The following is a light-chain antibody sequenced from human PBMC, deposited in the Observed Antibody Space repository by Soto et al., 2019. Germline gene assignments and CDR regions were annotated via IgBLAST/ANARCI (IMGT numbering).Light chain of an antibody. CDR3: FSHSDNNPLYV. J-gene: IGLJ1*01. CDR2: QVS. CDR1: SSDVGGHDY. V-gene: IGLV2-14*03. Sequence: SVLTQPASVSGSPGQSITISCSGTSSDVGGHDYVSWYQQHPGKAPKLTIFQVSRRPSGVSNRFSASKSGNTASLTISGLQAEDEAEYFCFSHSDNNPLYVFGYGTKVTVL.